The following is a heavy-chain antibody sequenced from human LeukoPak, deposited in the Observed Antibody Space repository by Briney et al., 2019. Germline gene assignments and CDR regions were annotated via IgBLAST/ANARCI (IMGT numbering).Heavy chain of an antibody. CDR2: IIPIFGTA. V-gene: IGHV1-69*13. Sequence: SVKVSCKASGGTFSSYAISWVRQAPGQGLEWMGGIIPIFGTANYAQKFQGRVTITADESTSTAYMELSSLRSEDTAVYYCAREGGYCSGGSCYLNWFDPWGQGTLVTVSS. J-gene: IGHJ5*02. CDR3: AREGGYCSGGSCYLNWFDP. CDR1: GGTFSSYA. D-gene: IGHD2-15*01.